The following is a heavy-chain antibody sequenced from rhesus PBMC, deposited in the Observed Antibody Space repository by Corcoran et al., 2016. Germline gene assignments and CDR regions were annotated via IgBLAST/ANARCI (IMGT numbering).Heavy chain of an antibody. Sequence: QVQLQESGPGVVKPSETLSLTCAVSGYSISSGYGWSWIRQPPGKGLEWIGYISYSGSTSYNPSLKSQVTISRDTSKNQFSLKLSSVTAADTAVYYCASLYSSGWYTNPDYWGQGVLVTVSS. D-gene: IGHD6-31*01. J-gene: IGHJ4*01. CDR1: GYSISSGYG. CDR3: ASLYSSGWYTNPDY. V-gene: IGHV4-122*02. CDR2: ISYSGST.